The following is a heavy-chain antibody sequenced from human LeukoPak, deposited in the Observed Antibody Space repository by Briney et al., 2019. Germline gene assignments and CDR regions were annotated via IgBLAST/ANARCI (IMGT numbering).Heavy chain of an antibody. CDR2: INHGGST. Sequence: SETLSLTCAVYGGSFSGYYWSWIRQPPGKGLEWIGEINHGGSTNYNPSLKSRVTISVDTSKNQFSLKLSSVTAADTAVYYCARGPLVGLASYYYYGMDVWGQGTTVAVSS. CDR3: ARGPLVGLASYYYYGMDV. CDR1: GGSFSGYY. V-gene: IGHV4-34*01. J-gene: IGHJ6*02. D-gene: IGHD2-15*01.